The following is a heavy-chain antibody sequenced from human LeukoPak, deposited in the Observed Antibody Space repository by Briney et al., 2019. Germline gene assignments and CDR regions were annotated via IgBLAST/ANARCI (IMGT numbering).Heavy chain of an antibody. CDR1: GFTFSSYA. J-gene: IGHJ5*02. Sequence: GGSLRLSCAASGFTFSSYAMSWVRQAPGKGLEWVSAISGSGGSTYYADSVKGRFTIYRDDSKNTLYLQMNSLRVEDTAVYYCARPRLPVAGTRWFDPWGQGTSVTVSS. CDR2: ISGSGGST. D-gene: IGHD6-13*01. V-gene: IGHV3-23*01. CDR3: ARPRLPVAGTRWFDP.